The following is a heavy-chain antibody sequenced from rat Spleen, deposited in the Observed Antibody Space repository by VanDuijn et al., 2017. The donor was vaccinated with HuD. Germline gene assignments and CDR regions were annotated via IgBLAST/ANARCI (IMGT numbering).Heavy chain of an antibody. CDR3: TGNWEY. D-gene: IGHD5-1*01. Sequence: QVQLMESGPGLVQPSETLSLTCTVSGFSLTSYNVHWVRQPPGKGLEWMGIMWSGGSTDYNSALKSRLSISRDTSKNQVFLKMSSLQTDDTGTYYCTGNWEYWGQGVMVTVSS. J-gene: IGHJ2*01. CDR2: MWSGGST. V-gene: IGHV2-45*01. CDR1: GFSLTSYN.